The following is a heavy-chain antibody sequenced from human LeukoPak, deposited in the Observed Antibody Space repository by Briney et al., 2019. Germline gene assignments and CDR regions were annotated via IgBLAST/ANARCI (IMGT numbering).Heavy chain of an antibody. J-gene: IGHJ6*03. CDR3: ARSGVSFYYYYMDV. CDR1: GGSISTYY. Sequence: SETLSLTCTVSGGSISTYYWSWVRQSPGKGLEWIGHIYYSGSTNYNPSLKSRVAMSVDTSKNQFSLKLSSVTAADTALYYCARSGVSFYYYYMDVWGKGTTVTISS. V-gene: IGHV4-59*01. CDR2: IYYSGST.